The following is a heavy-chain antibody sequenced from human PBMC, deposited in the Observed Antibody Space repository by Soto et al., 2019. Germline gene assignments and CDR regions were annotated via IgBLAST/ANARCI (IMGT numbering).Heavy chain of an antibody. CDR1: GFTFSSYA. CDR3: AKGAVAGTFSY. Sequence: QVQLVESGGGVVQPGRSLRLSCAASGFTFSSYAMHWVRQAPGKGLEWVAVISYDGSNKYYADSVKGRFTISRDNSKNPLYLQMNSLRAEDTAVYYCAKGAVAGTFSYWGQGTLVTVSS. V-gene: IGHV3-30*04. D-gene: IGHD6-19*01. J-gene: IGHJ4*02. CDR2: ISYDGSNK.